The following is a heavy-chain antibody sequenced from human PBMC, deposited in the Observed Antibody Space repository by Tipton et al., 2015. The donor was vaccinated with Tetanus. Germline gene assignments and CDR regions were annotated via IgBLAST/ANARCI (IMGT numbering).Heavy chain of an antibody. CDR1: GDYLSDYY. CDR2: IHRGGST. CDR3: AKSDGAQTSGWYPSLYFDF. Sequence: LRLSCGVFGDYLSDYYWTWVRQPPGKGLEWIGEIHRGGSTNYNPSLKSRVSMSVDTAKNRFSLTLTSVTAAGMAVYYCAKSDGAQTSGWYPSLYFDFWGQGTLVTVSS. J-gene: IGHJ4*02. V-gene: IGHV4-34*01. D-gene: IGHD6-19*01.